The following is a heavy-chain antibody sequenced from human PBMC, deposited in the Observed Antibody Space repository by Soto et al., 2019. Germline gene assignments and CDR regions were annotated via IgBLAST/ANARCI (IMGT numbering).Heavy chain of an antibody. CDR3: ARDPSSLPFYYYYCMDV. CDR2: INAGNGNT. Sequence: QVQLVQSGAEVKKPGASVKVSCKASGYTFTSYAMHWVRQAPGQRLEWMGWINAGNGNTKYSQKFQGRVTITRDTSASTAYMELSRLRSEDTAVYYCARDPSSLPFYYYYCMDVWGQGTTVTVSS. V-gene: IGHV1-3*01. CDR1: GYTFTSYA. J-gene: IGHJ6*02.